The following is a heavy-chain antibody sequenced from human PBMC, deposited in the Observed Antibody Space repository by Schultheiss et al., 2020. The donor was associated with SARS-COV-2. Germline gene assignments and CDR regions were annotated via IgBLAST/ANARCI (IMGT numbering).Heavy chain of an antibody. Sequence: GGSLRLSCAASGFTFSSYSMNWVRQAPGKGLEWVSSISSSSSYIYYADSVKGRFTISRDNAKNSLYLQMNSLRAEDTAVYYCAKGGYSYGYAVDYWGQGTLVTVSS. CDR1: GFTFSSYS. D-gene: IGHD5-18*01. V-gene: IGHV3-21*01. CDR3: AKGGYSYGYAVDY. CDR2: ISSSSSYI. J-gene: IGHJ4*02.